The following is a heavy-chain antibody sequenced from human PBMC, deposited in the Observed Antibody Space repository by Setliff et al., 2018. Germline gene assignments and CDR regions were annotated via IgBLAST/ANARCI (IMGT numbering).Heavy chain of an antibody. D-gene: IGHD1-26*01. J-gene: IGHJ3*02. Sequence: SETLSLTCTVSGGPVSNYYWSWIRQPAGKGLEWIGRIYTSGSTNYNPSLKSRVTMSVDTSKNQFSLKLSSVTAADTAMYYCARKGISALSGAFDMWGQGTMVTVSS. CDR3: ARKGISALSGAFDM. V-gene: IGHV4-4*07. CDR2: IYTSGST. CDR1: GGPVSNYY.